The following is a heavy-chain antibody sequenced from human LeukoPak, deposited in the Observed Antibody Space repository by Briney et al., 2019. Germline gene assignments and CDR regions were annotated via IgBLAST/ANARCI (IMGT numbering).Heavy chain of an antibody. CDR3: TVTTLSYYYYYMDV. J-gene: IGHJ6*03. D-gene: IGHD4-17*01. CDR1: GGSISSYY. V-gene: IGHV4-59*01. CDR2: IYYSGST. Sequence: SETLSLTCTVSGGSISSYYWSWIRQPPGKGLEWIGYIYYSGSTNYNPSLKSRFTISVDTSKNQFSLKLSSVTAADTAVYYCTVTTLSYYYYYMDVWGKGTAVTVSS.